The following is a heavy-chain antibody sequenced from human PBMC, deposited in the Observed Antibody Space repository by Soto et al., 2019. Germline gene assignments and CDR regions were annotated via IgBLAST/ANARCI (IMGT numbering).Heavy chain of an antibody. CDR2: INAGNGNT. D-gene: IGHD1-26*01. CDR1: VYTFTSYD. CDR3: ARDTAGELSFDY. V-gene: IGHV1-3*01. J-gene: IGHJ4*02. Sequence: XSVKVSCKASVYTFTSYDINWVRQATGQGLEWMGWINAGNGNTKYSQKFQGRVTITRDTSASTAYMELSSLRSEDTAVYYCARDTAGELSFDYWGQGTLVTVSS.